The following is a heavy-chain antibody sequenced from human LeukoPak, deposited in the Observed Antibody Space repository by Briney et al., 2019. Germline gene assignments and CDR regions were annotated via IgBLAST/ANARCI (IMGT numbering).Heavy chain of an antibody. Sequence: GGSLRLSCAASGFTFSSYEMNWVRQASGKGLEWVSYISSSGSTIYYADSVKGRFTISRDNSKNTLYLQMNSLRAEDTAVYYCATRYYYDSSGYLYWYFDLWGRGTLVTVSS. J-gene: IGHJ2*01. CDR2: ISSSGSTI. V-gene: IGHV3-48*03. CDR3: ATRYYYDSSGYLYWYFDL. CDR1: GFTFSSYE. D-gene: IGHD3-22*01.